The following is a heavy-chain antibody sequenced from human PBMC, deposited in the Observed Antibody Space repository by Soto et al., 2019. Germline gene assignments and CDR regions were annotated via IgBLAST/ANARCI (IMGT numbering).Heavy chain of an antibody. CDR2: IVVGSGNT. J-gene: IGHJ4*02. V-gene: IGHV1-58*01. CDR1: GFTFTSSA. D-gene: IGHD4-17*01. Sequence: ASVKVSCKASGFTFTSSAVQWVRQARGQRLEWIGCIVVGSGNTNYAQKFHERVTITRDMSTSTAYMELSSLRSEDTAVYYCAADPYGDYVHLDYWGQGTLVTVSS. CDR3: AADPYGDYVHLDY.